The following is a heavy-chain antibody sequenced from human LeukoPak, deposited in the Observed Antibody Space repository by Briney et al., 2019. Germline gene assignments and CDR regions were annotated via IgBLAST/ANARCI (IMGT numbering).Heavy chain of an antibody. J-gene: IGHJ3*02. CDR2: ISYDGSNK. V-gene: IGHV3-30-3*01. CDR3: ARGRTIFGVDPDAFDI. D-gene: IGHD3-3*01. CDR1: GFTFSSYA. Sequence: GGSLRLSCAASGFTFSSYAMHWVRQAPGKGLEWVAVISYDGSNKYYADSVKGRFTISRDNSKNTLYLQMNSLRAEDTAVYYCARGRTIFGVDPDAFDIWGQGTMVTVSS.